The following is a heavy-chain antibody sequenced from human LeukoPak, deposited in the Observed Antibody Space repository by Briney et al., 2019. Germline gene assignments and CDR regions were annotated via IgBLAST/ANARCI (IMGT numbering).Heavy chain of an antibody. CDR1: GFTFSNFG. CDR2: IQFDGSDI. D-gene: IGHD3-10*01. J-gene: IGHJ4*02. CDR3: ARDPGSYGSGSYTFDY. V-gene: IGHV3-30*02. Sequence: PGGSLRLSCAASGFTFSNFGVHWVRQAPGKGLGWVAFIQFDGSDIFYADSVKGRFTISRDNSKNTLYLQMNSLRAEDTAVYYCARDPGSYGSGSYTFDYWGQGTLVTVSS.